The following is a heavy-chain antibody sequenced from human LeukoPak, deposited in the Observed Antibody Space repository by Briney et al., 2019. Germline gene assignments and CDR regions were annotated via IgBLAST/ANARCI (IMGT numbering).Heavy chain of an antibody. Sequence: GRSLRLSCAASGFTFSSFDMHWVRQAPGKGLAWVAVISYDGSDKYYADSVKGRFTISRDNSWNPLYLQMNSLRAEDTAVYYCAKVGGAAADHFDYWGQGTLVTVSS. D-gene: IGHD6-13*01. V-gene: IGHV3-30*18. CDR2: ISYDGSDK. J-gene: IGHJ4*02. CDR1: GFTFSSFD. CDR3: AKVGGAAADHFDY.